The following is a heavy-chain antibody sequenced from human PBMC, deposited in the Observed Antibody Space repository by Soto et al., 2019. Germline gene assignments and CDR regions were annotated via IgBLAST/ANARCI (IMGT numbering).Heavy chain of an antibody. D-gene: IGHD2-8*01. J-gene: IGHJ6*03. CDR1: GGSISSYY. V-gene: IGHV4-59*01. Sequence: SETLSLTCTVSGGSISSYYWSWIRQPPGKGLEWIGYIYYSGSTNYNPSLKSRVTISVDTSKNQFSLKLSSVTAADTAVYYCARDWGYCTNGVCFPPYYMDVWGKGTSVTVSS. CDR2: IYYSGST. CDR3: ARDWGYCTNGVCFPPYYMDV.